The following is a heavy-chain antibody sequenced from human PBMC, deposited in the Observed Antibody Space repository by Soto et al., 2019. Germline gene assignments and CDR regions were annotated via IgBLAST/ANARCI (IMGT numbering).Heavy chain of an antibody. V-gene: IGHV4-39*01. Sequence: SETLSHTCTVSGGSISSSSYYWGWIRQPPGKGLEWIGSIYYSGSTYYNPSLKSRVTISVDTSKNQFSLKLSSVTAADTAVYYCARSYSSSSYGMDVWGQGTTVTV. J-gene: IGHJ6*02. CDR1: GGSISSSSYY. CDR2: IYYSGST. D-gene: IGHD6-6*01. CDR3: ARSYSSSSYGMDV.